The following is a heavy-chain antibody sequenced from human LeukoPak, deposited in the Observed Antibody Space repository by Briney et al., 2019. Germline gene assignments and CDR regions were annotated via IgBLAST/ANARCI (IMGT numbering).Heavy chain of an antibody. CDR1: GFTFSSYW. Sequence: GGSLRLSCAASGFTFSSYWMSWVRQAPGKGLEWVANIKQDGSEKYYVDSVKGRFTISRDNAKNSLYLQMNSLRAEDTAVYYCAKDRYGGSYLKIGPCAHWGQGTLVTVSS. V-gene: IGHV3-7*01. CDR2: IKQDGSEK. D-gene: IGHD1-26*01. J-gene: IGHJ4*02. CDR3: AKDRYGGSYLKIGPCAH.